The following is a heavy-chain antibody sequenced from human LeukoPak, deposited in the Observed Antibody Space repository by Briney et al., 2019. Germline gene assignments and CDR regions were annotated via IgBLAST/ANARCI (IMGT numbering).Heavy chain of an antibody. CDR2: ISAYNGNT. D-gene: IGHD1-26*01. Sequence: ASVKVSCKASGYTFTSYGISWVRQAPGQGLEWMGWISAYNGNTNYAQKFQGRVTMTRDTSISTAYMELSRLRSDDTAVYYCARDSYPRYGGSYWTHQPRAQNWFDPWGLGTLVTVSS. CDR3: ARDSYPRYGGSYWTHQPRAQNWFDP. J-gene: IGHJ5*02. V-gene: IGHV1-18*01. CDR1: GYTFTSYG.